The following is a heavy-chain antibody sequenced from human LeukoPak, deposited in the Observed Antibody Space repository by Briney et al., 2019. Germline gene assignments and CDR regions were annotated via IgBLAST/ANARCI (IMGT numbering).Heavy chain of an antibody. CDR3: ARQGRVDSSEIDY. J-gene: IGHJ4*02. Sequence: PSETLSLTCTVSGGSISSYYWSWIRQPPGKGLEWIGYIYYSGSTNYNPSLKSRVTISVGTSKNQFSLKLSSVTAADTAVYYCARQGRVDSSEIDYWGQGTLVTVSS. V-gene: IGHV4-59*08. D-gene: IGHD3-22*01. CDR1: GGSISSYY. CDR2: IYYSGST.